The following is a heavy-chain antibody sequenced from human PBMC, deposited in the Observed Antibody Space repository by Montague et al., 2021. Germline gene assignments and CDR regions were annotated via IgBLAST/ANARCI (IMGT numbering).Heavy chain of an antibody. J-gene: IGHJ4*02. CDR2: MNAGSGNT. CDR3: ARDGPRTHYFVY. D-gene: IGHD2-2*01. V-gene: IGHV3-23*01. CDR1: GFTFSSYA. Sequence: SLSLSLSASGFTFSSYAMSWVRQTPGQGLEWVSTMNAGSGNTYYADSVKGRFTISRDNSKNTLYLQMNSLRAEDTAVYYCARDGPRTHYFVYWGQGALVTVPS.